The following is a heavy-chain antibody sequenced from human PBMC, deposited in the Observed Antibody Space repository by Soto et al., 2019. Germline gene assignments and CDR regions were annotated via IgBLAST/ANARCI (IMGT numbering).Heavy chain of an antibody. J-gene: IGHJ4*02. D-gene: IGHD3-16*02. Sequence: QVQLQQWGAGLLKPSETLSLTCAVYGGSFSGYYWSWIRQPPGKGLEWIGEINRSGSTNYNPSLKSRVTISVDTSKNQFSLKLSSVTAADTAVYYCARGRLNVWGSYRPNYFDYWGQGTLVTVSS. CDR2: INRSGST. CDR1: GGSFSGYY. V-gene: IGHV4-34*01. CDR3: ARGRLNVWGSYRPNYFDY.